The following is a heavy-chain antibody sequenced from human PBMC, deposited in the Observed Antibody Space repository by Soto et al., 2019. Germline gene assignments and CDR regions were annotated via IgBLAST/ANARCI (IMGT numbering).Heavy chain of an antibody. V-gene: IGHV3-30-3*01. D-gene: IGHD3-22*01. CDR1: GFTFSTYA. CDR2: ISYGGSIK. CDR3: ARDTAERYYDSSGYTLDY. Sequence: VGSLRLSCAASGFTFSTYAMHWVRQAPGKGLEWVAIISYGGSIKYYADSVKGRFTISRDISKNTLYLQMNSLRVEDTAVYYCARDTAERYYDSSGYTLDYWGQGTLVTVSS. J-gene: IGHJ4*02.